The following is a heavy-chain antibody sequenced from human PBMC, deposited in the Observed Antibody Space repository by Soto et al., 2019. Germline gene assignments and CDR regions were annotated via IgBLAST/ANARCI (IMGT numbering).Heavy chain of an antibody. D-gene: IGHD6-6*01. CDR1: RVSISSYY. CDR3: ARGTIEYSSSRVYYFDY. CDR2: IHYSGST. Sequence: PYVPPSHTYTVARVSISSYYWSWIRQSPGKGLEWIGYIHYSGSTNYNPSLKSRVTISVDKSKNQFSLKLSSVTAADTAVYYCARGTIEYSSSRVYYFDYWGQGTLVKVSS. J-gene: IGHJ4*02. V-gene: IGHV4-59*12.